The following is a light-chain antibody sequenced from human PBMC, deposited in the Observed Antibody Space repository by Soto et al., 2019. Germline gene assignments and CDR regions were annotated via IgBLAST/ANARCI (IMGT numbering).Light chain of an antibody. CDR2: GAS. J-gene: IGKJ1*01. CDR1: QSVSSN. Sequence: EIVMPQSPATLSVSPGARSTLSCRASQSVSSNLAWYQRKPGQAPRLLIYGASTRATGIAARFSGSASGTEFTLTISSLQSEDFAVYYCQKYNNWPRTVGQGTKVDIK. CDR3: QKYNNWPRT. V-gene: IGKV3-15*01.